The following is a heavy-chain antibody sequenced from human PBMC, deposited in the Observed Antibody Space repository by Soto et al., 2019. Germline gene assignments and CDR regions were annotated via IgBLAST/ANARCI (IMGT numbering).Heavy chain of an antibody. D-gene: IGHD3-3*01. CDR3: AMRLRFLEWLSVGGVDYDGMYV. V-gene: IGHV4-39*01. CDR1: GGSISSSSYY. Sequence: QLQLQESGPGLVKPSETLSLTCTVSGGSISSSSYYWGWIRQPPGKGLEWIGSIYYSGSTYYNPSLQIRVTISVDMFKRQFSMKRSSVTAAGTAVYYCAMRLRFLEWLSVGGVDYDGMYVWGQGNTVTASS. J-gene: IGHJ6*02. CDR2: IYYSGST.